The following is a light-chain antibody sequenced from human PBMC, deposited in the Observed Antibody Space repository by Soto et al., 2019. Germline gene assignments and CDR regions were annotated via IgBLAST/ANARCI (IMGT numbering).Light chain of an antibody. CDR3: QQRSNSPWT. CDR2: DAS. V-gene: IGKV3D-20*02. J-gene: IGKJ1*01. CDR1: QGVSTRY. Sequence: SQRERATLSCRASQGVSTRYFAWYQQKPGQAPRLLIYDASSRATGIPDRFSGSGSETDFTLTISRLEPEDFAVYYCQQRSNSPWTFGQGTKVDIK.